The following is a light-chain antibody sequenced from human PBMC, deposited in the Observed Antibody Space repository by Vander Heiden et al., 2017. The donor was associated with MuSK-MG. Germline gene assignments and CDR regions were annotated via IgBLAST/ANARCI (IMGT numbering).Light chain of an antibody. CDR1: QGISSY. CDR2: AAS. Sequence: DIQLTQSPSFLSASVGDRVTITCRASQGISSYLAWYQQKPGKAPKLLIYAASTLHSGVPSRFSGSGSGTEFTLTISSLQREDFATYYCQQLTSYPRSSFGQGSKLEIK. V-gene: IGKV1-9*01. CDR3: QQLTSYPRSS. J-gene: IGKJ2*04.